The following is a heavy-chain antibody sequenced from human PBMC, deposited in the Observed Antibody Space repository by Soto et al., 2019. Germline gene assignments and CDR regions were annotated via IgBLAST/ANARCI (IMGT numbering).Heavy chain of an antibody. J-gene: IGHJ4*02. V-gene: IGHV3-23*01. CDR1: GFTFSSYV. Sequence: GGSLRLSCAASGFTFSSYVMSWVRQAPGKGLEWVSAISGSGGSTYYADSVKGRFTISRDNSKNTLYLQMNSLRAEDTAVYYCAARGLKNYDILTGYFTYFDYWGQGTLVTVSS. CDR3: AARGLKNYDILTGYFTYFDY. D-gene: IGHD3-9*01. CDR2: ISGSGGST.